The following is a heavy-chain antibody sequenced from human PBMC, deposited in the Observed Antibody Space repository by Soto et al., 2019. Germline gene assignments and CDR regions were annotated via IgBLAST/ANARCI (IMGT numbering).Heavy chain of an antibody. CDR2: ISGSGGST. V-gene: IGHV3-23*01. CDR3: AKDRLRSVSCWFDP. CDR1: GFTFTSYA. D-gene: IGHD4-17*01. J-gene: IGHJ5*02. Sequence: EVQLLESGGGLVQPGGSLRLSCAASGFTFTSYAMSWVRQAPGKGLEWVSAISGSGGSTYYADSVKGRFTISRDNSKNTLYLQMNSMRAEDTAVYYCAKDRLRSVSCWFDPWGQGTLVTVSS.